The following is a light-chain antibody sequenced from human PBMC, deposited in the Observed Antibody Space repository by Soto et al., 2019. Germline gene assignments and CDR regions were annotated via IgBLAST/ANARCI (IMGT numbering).Light chain of an antibody. CDR2: GTS. V-gene: IGKV3-20*01. Sequence: EIVMTQSPATLSVSPGERATLSCRASQSVSSNLAWYQQKPGQSPRLLIYGTSSRATGIPDRFSGSGSGTGSTLTISRLEPEDSAVYYCQQYGSSPTFGGGTKVDIK. CDR3: QQYGSSPT. J-gene: IGKJ4*01. CDR1: QSVSSN.